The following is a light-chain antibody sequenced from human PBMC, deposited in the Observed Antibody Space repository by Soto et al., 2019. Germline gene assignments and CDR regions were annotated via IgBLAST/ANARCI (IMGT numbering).Light chain of an antibody. V-gene: IGLV2-14*01. J-gene: IGLJ7*01. CDR3: SSYISRTVVV. CDR1: SGDVGGYNY. CDR2: EVS. Sequence: QSALTQPASVSGSPGQSITISCTGTSGDVGGYNYVSWYQRHPGKAPKLIIYEVSNRPSGVSDRFSAFKSGNTASLTISGLRAEDEADYYCSSYISRTVVVFGGGTQLTVL.